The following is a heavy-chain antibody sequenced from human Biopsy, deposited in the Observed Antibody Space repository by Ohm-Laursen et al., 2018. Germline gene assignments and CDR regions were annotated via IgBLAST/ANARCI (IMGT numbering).Heavy chain of an antibody. CDR3: ARRPYGGTHYWYFDL. Sequence: TLSLTCPVSGGSVSSGGFYWSWIRQHPGKGLEWIGYIYYSGTTYYNPSLKSLVTISVDTSKNQFSLKLNSVTAADTAVYYCARRPYGGTHYWYFDLWGRGTLVTVSS. D-gene: IGHD4-23*01. CDR2: IYYSGTT. V-gene: IGHV4-31*01. J-gene: IGHJ2*01. CDR1: GGSVSSGGFY.